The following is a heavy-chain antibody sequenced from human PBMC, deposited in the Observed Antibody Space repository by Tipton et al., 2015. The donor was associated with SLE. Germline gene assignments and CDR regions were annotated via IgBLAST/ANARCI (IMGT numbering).Heavy chain of an antibody. Sequence: TLSLTCAVYGGSFSGYYYNWIRQPPGKGLEWIGEITHSGSTNYNPSLKSRVTISVDTSKKQFSLKLRSVTAADTAVYYCVREQLVRGQYWFDPWGQGTLVTVSS. V-gene: IGHV4-34*01. CDR1: GGSFSGYY. D-gene: IGHD6-6*01. CDR2: ITHSGST. J-gene: IGHJ5*02. CDR3: VREQLVRGQYWFDP.